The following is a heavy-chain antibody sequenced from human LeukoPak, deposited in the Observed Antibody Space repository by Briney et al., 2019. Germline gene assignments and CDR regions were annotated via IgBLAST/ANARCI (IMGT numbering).Heavy chain of an antibody. CDR3: ARDKLHGPTLLGY. CDR1: GFIFSTYW. V-gene: IGHV3-7*01. Sequence: PGGSLRLSCTASGFIFSTYWMSWVRQAQRKGPEWEANIKQDGSEKYYVDSVKGRFTISRDNAENSLYLQMDSLRADDTAVYYCARDKLHGPTLLGYWGQGTLVTVSS. CDR2: IKQDGSEK. D-gene: IGHD2-21*01. J-gene: IGHJ4*02.